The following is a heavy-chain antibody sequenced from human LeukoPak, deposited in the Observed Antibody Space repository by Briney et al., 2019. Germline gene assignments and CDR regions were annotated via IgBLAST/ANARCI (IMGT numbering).Heavy chain of an antibody. CDR3: TTVMSYGSGSYLDY. V-gene: IGHV3-15*01. D-gene: IGHD3-10*01. Sequence: GGSLRLSCAASGFTFSNAWMSWVRQAPGKGLEWVGRIKSKTDGGTTDYAAPVKGRFTISRDDSKNTLYLQMNSLKTEDTAVYYCTTVMSYGSGSYLDYWGQGTLVTASS. J-gene: IGHJ4*02. CDR2: IKSKTDGGTT. CDR1: GFTFSNAW.